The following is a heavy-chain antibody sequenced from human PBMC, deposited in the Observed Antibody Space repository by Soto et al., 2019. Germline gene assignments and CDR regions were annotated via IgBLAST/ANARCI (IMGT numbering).Heavy chain of an antibody. J-gene: IGHJ4*02. V-gene: IGHV3-23*01. D-gene: IGHD2-15*01. CDR3: VTGDCSGGSCYGSFDY. CDR2: ISGSGGST. Sequence: EVQLLESGGGLVQPGGSLRLSCAASGFTFSSYAMSWVRQAPGKGLEWVSAISGSGGSTYYADSVQGRFTISRDNSKNTLYLQMNSLRAEDTTVYYCVTGDCSGGSCYGSFDYWGQGTLVTVSS. CDR1: GFTFSSYA.